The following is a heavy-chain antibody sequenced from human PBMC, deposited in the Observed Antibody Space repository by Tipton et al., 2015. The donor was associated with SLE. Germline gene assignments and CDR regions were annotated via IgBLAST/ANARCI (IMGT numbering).Heavy chain of an antibody. D-gene: IGHD1-26*01. CDR2: IYTSGST. CDR3: ARRVVGATKGVFDY. CDR1: GYSISSGYY. J-gene: IGHJ4*02. V-gene: IGHV4-38-2*01. Sequence: TLSLTCAVSGYSISSGYYWGWIRQPPGKGWEWGGYIYTSGSTNYNPSPQRRVTITVNTSKNQFSRKLGSVTAADTAVYYCARRVVGATKGVFDYWGQGTLVTVSS.